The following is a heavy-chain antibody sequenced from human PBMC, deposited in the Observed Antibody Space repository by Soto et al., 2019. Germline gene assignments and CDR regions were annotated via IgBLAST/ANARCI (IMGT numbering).Heavy chain of an antibody. CDR1: GYSFTSYW. CDR2: IYPGDSDT. J-gene: IGHJ6*03. CDR3: ARLDSSGWTPGYYYYYMDV. D-gene: IGHD6-19*01. Sequence: PGESLKISCKGSGYSFTSYWVGWVRQMPGKGLEWMGIIYPGDSDTRYSPSFQGQVTISADKSISTAYLQWSSLKASDTAMYYCARLDSSGWTPGYYYYYMDVWGKGTTVTVSS. V-gene: IGHV5-51*01.